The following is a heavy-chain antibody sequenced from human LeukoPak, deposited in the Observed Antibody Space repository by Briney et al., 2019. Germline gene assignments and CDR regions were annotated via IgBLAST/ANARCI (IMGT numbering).Heavy chain of an antibody. D-gene: IGHD3-10*01. Sequence: GASVRVSCKASGGTFSSYAISWVRPAPGQGLEWMGRIIPILGIANYAQKFQGRVTITADKSTSTAYMELSSLRSEDTAVYYCARDMVRGVPLDYWGQGTLVTVSS. CDR3: ARDMVRGVPLDY. J-gene: IGHJ4*02. CDR1: GGTFSSYA. V-gene: IGHV1-69*04. CDR2: IIPILGIA.